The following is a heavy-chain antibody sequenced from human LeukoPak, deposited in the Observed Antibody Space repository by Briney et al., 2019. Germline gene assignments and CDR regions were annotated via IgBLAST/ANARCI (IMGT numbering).Heavy chain of an antibody. CDR2: ISAYNGNT. CDR3: ARDLPATKFVVVTAISHYYYYGMDV. CDR1: GYTFTSYG. D-gene: IGHD2-21*02. Sequence: ASVKVSCKASGYTFTSYGISWVRQAPGQGLEWMGWISAYNGNTNCAQKLQGRVTMTTDTSTSTAYMELRSLRSDDTAVYYCARDLPATKFVVVTAISHYYYYGMDVWGQGTTVTVSS. J-gene: IGHJ6*02. V-gene: IGHV1-18*01.